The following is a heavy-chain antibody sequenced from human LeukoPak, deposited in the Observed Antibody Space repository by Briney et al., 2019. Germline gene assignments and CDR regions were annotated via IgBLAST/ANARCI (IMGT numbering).Heavy chain of an antibody. CDR1: GFTFSSYT. V-gene: IGHV3-48*01. CDR3: ARFAAGGSYYYYMDV. J-gene: IGHJ6*03. Sequence: GGSLRLSCAASGFTFSSYTMNWVRQPPGKGLEWVSNIGTSSTAIYYADSVKGRFTISRDNAKNSLYLQMNSLRADDTAVYYCARFAAGGSYYYYMDVWGKGTTVTVSS. CDR2: IGTSSTAI. D-gene: IGHD6-25*01.